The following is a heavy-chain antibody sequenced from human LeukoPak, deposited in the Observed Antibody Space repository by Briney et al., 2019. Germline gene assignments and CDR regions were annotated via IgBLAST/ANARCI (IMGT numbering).Heavy chain of an antibody. V-gene: IGHV4-59*12. J-gene: IGHJ4*02. Sequence: PSETLSFTCTVSGGSIISYYWSWIRQPPGKGLEWIGYIYYSGSTNYNPSLKSRVTISVDTSKNQFSLKLSSVTAADTAVYYCARRGGGWGYFHYWGQGTLVTVSS. CDR3: ARRGGGWGYFHY. CDR1: GGSIISYY. D-gene: IGHD3-10*01. CDR2: IYYSGST.